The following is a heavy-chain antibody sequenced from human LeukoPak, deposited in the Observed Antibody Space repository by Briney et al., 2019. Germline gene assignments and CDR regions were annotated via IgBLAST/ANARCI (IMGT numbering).Heavy chain of an antibody. Sequence: GGSLRLSCAASGFTFSACAMHWVRQAPGKGLEWVAVISYDGNNKYYADSGKGRFTISRDNAKNSLYLQMNSLRVEDTSMYNYASGGIYGFWSGYYTPFDYWGQGTLVAVSS. D-gene: IGHD3-3*01. CDR3: ASGGIYGFWSGYYTPFDY. CDR1: GFTFSACA. CDR2: ISYDGNNK. J-gene: IGHJ4*02. V-gene: IGHV3-30*04.